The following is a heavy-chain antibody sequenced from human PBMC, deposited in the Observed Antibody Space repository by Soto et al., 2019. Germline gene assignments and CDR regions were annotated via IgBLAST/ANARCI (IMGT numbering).Heavy chain of an antibody. CDR1: GYTFTSYA. J-gene: IGHJ4*02. CDR3: ARDAPPEGY. CDR2: ISAYNGNT. Sequence: QVQLVQSGAEVKKPGASVKVSCKASGYTFTSYAISWVRQAPGQGLEWMGWISAYNGNTNYAQKLQGRVTMTTDTSTRTGCLELRSLRSYETAVYYCARDAPPEGYWGQGTLVTVSS. V-gene: IGHV1-18*01.